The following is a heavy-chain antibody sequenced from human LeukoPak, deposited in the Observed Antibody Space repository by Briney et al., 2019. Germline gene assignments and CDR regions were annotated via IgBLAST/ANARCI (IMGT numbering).Heavy chain of an antibody. Sequence: PSETLSLTCTVSGYSISSGYYWGWIRQPPGKGLEWIGSIYHSGSTSYNPSLKSRVTISVDTSRNLFSLKLSSVTAADTAVYYCARDQNGGFDYWGQGSLVIVSS. V-gene: IGHV4-38-2*02. CDR1: GYSISSGYY. CDR3: ARDQNGGFDY. J-gene: IGHJ4*02. CDR2: IYHSGST. D-gene: IGHD4-23*01.